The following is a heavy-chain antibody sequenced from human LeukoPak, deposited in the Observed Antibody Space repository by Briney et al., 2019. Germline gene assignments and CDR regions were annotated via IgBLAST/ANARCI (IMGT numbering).Heavy chain of an antibody. D-gene: IGHD5-12*01. CDR1: GFSLRTRGGG. Sequence: SGPTLFNPTQPLTLTFTFSGFSLRTRGGGVGWIRQPPGKALEWLALIYWNEDTRYRPSLKSRLTITKDTSKNQVVLTMTNMDPVDTATYFCAHARAHTGYDFDYWGQGALVTVSS. CDR2: IYWNEDT. J-gene: IGHJ4*02. CDR3: AHARAHTGYDFDY. V-gene: IGHV2-5*01.